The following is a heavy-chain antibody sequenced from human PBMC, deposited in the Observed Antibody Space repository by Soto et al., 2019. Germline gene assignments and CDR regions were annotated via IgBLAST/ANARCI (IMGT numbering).Heavy chain of an antibody. CDR1: GITFSSYA. CDR3: AKGRYSRPYYGLDV. J-gene: IGHJ6*02. CDR2: ITGSGDST. Sequence: GGSLRLSCAVSGITFSSYAMNWVRQTPGKGLGWASVITGSGDSTYYADSVKGRFTISRDNSKNTLYLQMNSLTAEDTAVYYCAKGRYSRPYYGLDVWGQGTTVTVSS. V-gene: IGHV3-23*01. D-gene: IGHD6-13*01.